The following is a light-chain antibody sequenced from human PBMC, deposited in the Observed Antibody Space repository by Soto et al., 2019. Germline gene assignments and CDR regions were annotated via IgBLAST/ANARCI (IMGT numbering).Light chain of an antibody. CDR3: QHCNSYSEA. V-gene: IGKV3-15*01. CDR2: RAS. CDR1: QNINSN. Sequence: IVMTQSPSTLSVSLGERSTLSCRASQNINSNVAWYQQRPGQAPRLLIYRASTRATGIPARFSGSGSGTEFTLTISSLQPDDFATYYCQHCNSYSEAFGQGTKVDIK. J-gene: IGKJ1*01.